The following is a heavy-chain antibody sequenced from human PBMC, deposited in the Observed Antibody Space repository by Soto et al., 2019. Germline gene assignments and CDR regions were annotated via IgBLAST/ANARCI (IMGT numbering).Heavy chain of an antibody. J-gene: IGHJ1*01. V-gene: IGHV5-10-1*01. CDR1: GYSFTSYW. CDR3: ARQAGFGELPFAQHAY. Sequence: GESLKISCKGSGYSFTSYWISWVRQMPGKGLEWMGRIDPSDSYTNYSPSFQGHVTISADKSISTAYLQWSSLKASDTAMYYCARQAGFGELPFAQHAYRGQGTLVTVSS. D-gene: IGHD3-10*01. CDR2: IDPSDSYT.